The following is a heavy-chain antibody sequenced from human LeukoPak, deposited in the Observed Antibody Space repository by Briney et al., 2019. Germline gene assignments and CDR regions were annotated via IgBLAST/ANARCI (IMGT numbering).Heavy chain of an antibody. J-gene: IGHJ4*02. CDR3: ARSIPYGTTWYGRSDY. Sequence: GGSLRLSCAASGFSFSGYVMTWVRQAPGKGLEWVANIKPDGTTKFYVDSVKGRFTISRDNALNSLYLQMNSLRAEDTAIYYCARSIPYGTTWYGRSDYWGQGTLVTVSS. CDR1: GFSFSGYV. CDR2: IKPDGTTK. D-gene: IGHD6-13*01. V-gene: IGHV3-7*03.